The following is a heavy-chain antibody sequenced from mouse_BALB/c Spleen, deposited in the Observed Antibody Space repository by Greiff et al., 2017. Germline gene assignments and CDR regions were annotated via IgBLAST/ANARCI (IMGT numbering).Heavy chain of an antibody. Sequence: EVMLVESGGGLVKPGGSLKLSCAASGFTFSSYTMSWVRQTPEKRLEWVATISSGGSYTYYPDSVKGRFTISRDNAKNTLYLQMSSLKSEDTAMYYCTRKRDYGNYPFAYWGQGTLVTVSA. CDR1: GFTFSSYT. CDR2: ISSGGSYT. CDR3: TRKRDYGNYPFAY. J-gene: IGHJ3*01. V-gene: IGHV5-6-4*01. D-gene: IGHD2-1*01.